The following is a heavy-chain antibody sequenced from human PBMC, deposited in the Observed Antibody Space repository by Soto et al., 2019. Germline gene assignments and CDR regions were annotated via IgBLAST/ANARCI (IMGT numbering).Heavy chain of an antibody. CDR1: GFTFSSYA. CDR2: ISGGGRTT. V-gene: IGHV3-23*01. J-gene: IGHJ4*02. CDR3: AKCSSASCFKEGFDY. D-gene: IGHD2-2*01. Sequence: GSLRLSCAASGFTFSSYAMSWVRQAPGKGLEWVSGISGGGRTTYYADSVKGRFTISRDNSKNTLFLQMNSLTVGDTAVYYCAKCSSASCFKEGFDYWGQGTLVTVSS.